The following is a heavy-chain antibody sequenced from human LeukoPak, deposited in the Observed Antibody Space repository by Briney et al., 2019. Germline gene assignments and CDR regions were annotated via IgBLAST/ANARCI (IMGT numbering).Heavy chain of an antibody. D-gene: IGHD3-22*01. CDR1: GFAFSNYA. Sequence: GGSLRLSCAASGFAFSNYAMSWVRQAPGKGLEWVSGISGSGGSTYYADSVKGRFTISRDNSKNTLYLQMNSLRAEDTAVYYCAKGPFYYDSSGLYWGQGTLVTVSS. J-gene: IGHJ4*02. V-gene: IGHV3-23*01. CDR2: ISGSGGST. CDR3: AKGPFYYDSSGLY.